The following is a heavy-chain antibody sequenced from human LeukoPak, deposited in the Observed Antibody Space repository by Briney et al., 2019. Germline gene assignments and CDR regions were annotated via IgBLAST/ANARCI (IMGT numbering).Heavy chain of an antibody. V-gene: IGHV4-59*01. CDR3: ARVNMARGVIKSYFDY. D-gene: IGHD3-10*01. CDR1: GGSISSYY. Sequence: SETLSLTCTVSGGSISSYYWSWIRQPPGKGLEWIGYIYYSGSTNYNPSLKSRVTISVDTSKNQFSLKLRSVTAADTAVYYCARVNMARGVIKSYFDYWGQGTLVPVSS. CDR2: IYYSGST. J-gene: IGHJ4*02.